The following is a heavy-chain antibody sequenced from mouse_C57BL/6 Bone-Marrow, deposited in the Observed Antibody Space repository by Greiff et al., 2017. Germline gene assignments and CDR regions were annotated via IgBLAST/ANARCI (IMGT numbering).Heavy chain of an antibody. V-gene: IGHV14-3*01. CDR3: SRTPPYYRNWYFDV. D-gene: IGHD1-1*01. Sequence: EVQLQQSVAELVRPGASVKLSCTASGFNIKNTYMHWVKQRPEQGLEWIGRIDPANGNTKYAPKFQGKATITADTSSNTAYMQLRSLTSEDAATYYCSRTPPYYRNWYFDVWGTGTTVTVSS. J-gene: IGHJ1*03. CDR2: IDPANGNT. CDR1: GFNIKNTY.